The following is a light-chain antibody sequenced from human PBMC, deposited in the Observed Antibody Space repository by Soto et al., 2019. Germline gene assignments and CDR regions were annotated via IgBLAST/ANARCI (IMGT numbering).Light chain of an antibody. CDR1: QSITTY. CDR2: AAS. V-gene: IGKV1-39*01. Sequence: DIQMPQSPSSLSASVGDRVTITCRASQSITTYLNWYQQKPGKAPKLLIYAASSLESGVPSTLRGSGSGTNFTLTISSLQPEDFATYYCQQSYSTPWTVGQGTKVEIK. CDR3: QQSYSTPWT. J-gene: IGKJ1*01.